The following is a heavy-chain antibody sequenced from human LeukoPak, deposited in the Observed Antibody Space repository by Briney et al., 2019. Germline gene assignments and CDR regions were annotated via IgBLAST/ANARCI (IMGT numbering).Heavy chain of an antibody. CDR1: GYTFTSYG. CDR2: IIPIFGTA. CDR3: ARASRRALDCGGDCYLNY. Sequence: SVKVSCKASGYTFTSYGISWVRQAPGQGLEWMGRIIPIFGTANYAQKFQGRVTITTDESTSTAYMELSSLRSEDTAVYYCARASRRALDCGGDCYLNYWGQGTLVTVSS. V-gene: IGHV1-69*05. J-gene: IGHJ4*02. D-gene: IGHD2-21*02.